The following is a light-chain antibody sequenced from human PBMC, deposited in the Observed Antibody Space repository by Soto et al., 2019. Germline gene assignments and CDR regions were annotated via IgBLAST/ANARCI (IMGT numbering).Light chain of an antibody. CDR3: SSYACSNNFV. J-gene: IGLJ1*01. CDR1: SSDVGYYDY. V-gene: IGLV2-8*01. CDR2: EVT. Sequence: QSALTQPPSASGFPGQSVTISCTGTSSDVGYYDYVSWYQQHPGKAPKLVIYEVTKRPSGVPDRVSASKSGNTASLTVSGLRAEDEADYYCSSYACSNNFVFGSGTKLIVL.